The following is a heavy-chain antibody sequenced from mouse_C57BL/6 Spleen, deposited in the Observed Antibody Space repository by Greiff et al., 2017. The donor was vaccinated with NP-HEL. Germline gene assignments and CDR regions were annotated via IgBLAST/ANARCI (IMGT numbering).Heavy chain of an antibody. CDR3: AREKDYVSLYYFDY. J-gene: IGHJ2*01. V-gene: IGHV5-16*01. CDR2: INYDGSST. D-gene: IGHD1-1*01. CDR1: GFTFSDYY. Sequence: EVKLVESEGGLVQPGSSMKLSCTASGFTFSDYYMAWVRQVPEKGLEWVANINYDGSSTYYLDSLKSRFIISRDNAKNILYLQMSSLKSEDTATYYCAREKDYVSLYYFDYWGQGTTLTVSS.